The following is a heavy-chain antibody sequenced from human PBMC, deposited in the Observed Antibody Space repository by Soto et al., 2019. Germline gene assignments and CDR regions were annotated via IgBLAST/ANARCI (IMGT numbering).Heavy chain of an antibody. Sequence: QVQLVQSGAEVKKPGSSVKVSCKASGGTFSSYAISWVRQAPGQGLEWMGGIIPIFGTANYAQKFQGRVTITADEPTSTAYMELSSLRSEDTAVYYCARVRGYCSGGSCYVSRYYFDYWGQGTLVTVSS. CDR3: ARVRGYCSGGSCYVSRYYFDY. CDR2: IIPIFGTA. D-gene: IGHD2-15*01. CDR1: GGTFSSYA. V-gene: IGHV1-69*12. J-gene: IGHJ4*02.